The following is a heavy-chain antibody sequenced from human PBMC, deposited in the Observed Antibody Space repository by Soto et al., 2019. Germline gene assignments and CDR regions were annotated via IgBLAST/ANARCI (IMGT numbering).Heavy chain of an antibody. J-gene: IGHJ3*02. CDR2: ISSSSSYI. CDR1: GFTFSSYS. CDR3: ARGLDYYDSSGYAFDI. D-gene: IGHD3-22*01. V-gene: IGHV3-21*01. Sequence: GGSLRLSCAASGFTFSSYSMNWVRQAPGKGLEWVSSISSSSSYIYYADSVKGRFTISRDNAKNSLYLQMNSLRAEDTAVYYCARGLDYYDSSGYAFDIWGQGTMVTVSS.